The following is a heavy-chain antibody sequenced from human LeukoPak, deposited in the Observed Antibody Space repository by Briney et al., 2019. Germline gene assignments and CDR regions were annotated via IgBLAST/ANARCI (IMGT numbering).Heavy chain of an antibody. J-gene: IGHJ5*02. CDR1: GGSFSGYY. CDR3: AKTYEYVWGSYRSNWFDP. Sequence: PSETLSLTCAVYGGSFSGYYWSWIRQPPGKGRGWIGEINHSGSTNYNPSLKSRVTISVDTSKNQFSLKLSSVPAADRAVYYCAKTYEYVWGSYRSNWFDPWGQGTLVSVSS. V-gene: IGHV4-34*01. D-gene: IGHD3-16*02. CDR2: INHSGST.